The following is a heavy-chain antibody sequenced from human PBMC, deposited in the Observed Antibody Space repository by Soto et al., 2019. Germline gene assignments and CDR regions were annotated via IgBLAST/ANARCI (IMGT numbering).Heavy chain of an antibody. J-gene: IGHJ4*02. Sequence: VQLLESGGGLVQPGGSLRLSCAASGFTVNYYAMTWVRQAPGKGLEWVSAISGGGDTTSYADSVKGRFTVSRDGSKNTLYLQMSSLRAEDTALYYCAKGRGGSGSLTPRVDFWGQGTLVTVSS. D-gene: IGHD3-10*01. CDR1: GFTVNYYA. CDR3: AKGRGGSGSLTPRVDF. CDR2: ISGGGDTT. V-gene: IGHV3-23*01.